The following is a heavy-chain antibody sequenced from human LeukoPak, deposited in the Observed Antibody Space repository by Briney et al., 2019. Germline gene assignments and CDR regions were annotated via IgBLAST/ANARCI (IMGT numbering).Heavy chain of an antibody. CDR1: GGSISGYY. CDR2: IYYSGST. Sequence: SETLSLTCTVSGGSISGYYWSWIRQPPGKGLEWIAYIYYSGSTNYNPSLKSRVTISVDTSKNQFSLKLSSVTAADTAVYYCASYGSGSYYGFDYRGQGTLVTVSS. D-gene: IGHD3-10*01. J-gene: IGHJ4*02. V-gene: IGHV4-59*08. CDR3: ASYGSGSYYGFDY.